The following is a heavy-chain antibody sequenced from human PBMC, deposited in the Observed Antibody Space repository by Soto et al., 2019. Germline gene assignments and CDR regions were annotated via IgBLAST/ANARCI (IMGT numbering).Heavy chain of an antibody. CDR3: ARWAGDIVLVPAAISAYYYYSMDV. D-gene: IGHD2-2*02. Sequence: ASVKVSCKASGYTFTSYGISWVRQAPGQGLEWMGWIGAYNGNTNYAQKLQGRVTMTTDTSTSTAYMELRSLRSDDTAVYYCARWAGDIVLVPAAISAYYYYSMDVWGQGTTVT. J-gene: IGHJ6*02. V-gene: IGHV1-18*01. CDR2: IGAYNGNT. CDR1: GYTFTSYG.